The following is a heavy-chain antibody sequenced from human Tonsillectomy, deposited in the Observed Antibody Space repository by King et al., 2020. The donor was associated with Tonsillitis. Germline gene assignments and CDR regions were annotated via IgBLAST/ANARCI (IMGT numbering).Heavy chain of an antibody. CDR2: ISAYNGDT. D-gene: IGHD3/OR15-3a*01. CDR1: GFTFPNYG. V-gene: IGHV1-18*01. CDR3: ARTRTGHVVSGFDY. Sequence: QLVQSGAEVKKPGASVKVSCKASGFTFPNYGITWVRQAPGQGLEWMGWISAYNGDTDYAQKLQGRVTMTTDTSTTTAYMELRSLRSDDTGIYFCARTRTGHVVSGFDYWGQGTLVTVSS. J-gene: IGHJ4*02.